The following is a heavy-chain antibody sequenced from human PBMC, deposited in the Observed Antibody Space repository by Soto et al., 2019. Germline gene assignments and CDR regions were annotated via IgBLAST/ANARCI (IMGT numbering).Heavy chain of an antibody. Sequence: PSETLSLTCAVYGGSFSDYYWSWIRQPPGKKQEWIGEINHSGSTNYNPSLKSRVTISVDTSKNQFSLKLSSVTAADTAVYFCARRGLLYYGDKPNWFDPWGQGTLVTVSS. CDR2: INHSGST. CDR1: GGSFSDYY. J-gene: IGHJ5*02. CDR3: ARRGLLYYGDKPNWFDP. D-gene: IGHD4-17*01. V-gene: IGHV4-34*01.